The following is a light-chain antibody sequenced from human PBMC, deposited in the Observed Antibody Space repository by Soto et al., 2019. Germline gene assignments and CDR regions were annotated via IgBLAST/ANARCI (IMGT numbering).Light chain of an antibody. Sequence: DIVLTQSPDSLAVSLGERATINCKSRQSLLHSSNNKNYLAWYQQKPGQPPKLXXFWASTRESGVPDRFSGSGSGTDFTLTISSLQAEDVAVYYCQQHSSTPQVTFGGGTKVDIK. CDR3: QQHSSTPQVT. CDR2: WAS. CDR1: QSLLHSSNNKNY. V-gene: IGKV4-1*01. J-gene: IGKJ4*01.